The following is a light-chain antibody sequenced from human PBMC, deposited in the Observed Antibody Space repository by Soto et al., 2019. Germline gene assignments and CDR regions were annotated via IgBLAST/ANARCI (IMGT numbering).Light chain of an antibody. CDR1: QSISDT. V-gene: IGKV3-20*01. Sequence: THARATLSVSPGGRATLSCRASQSISDTLAWYQQKPGQAPRLLIYGASSRATGIPDRFSGSGSGTDFTLTISRLEPEEFALYYCQQYGNSPITFGQGTRLEVK. CDR3: QQYGNSPIT. CDR2: GAS. J-gene: IGKJ5*01.